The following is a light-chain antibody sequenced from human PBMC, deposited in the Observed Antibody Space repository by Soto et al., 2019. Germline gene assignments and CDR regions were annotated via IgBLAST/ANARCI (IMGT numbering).Light chain of an antibody. Sequence: DIVLTQSPGTLSLSPGERATLSCRASETVNSNYLAWYQQKPGQAPRLLIYGASTRATGFPARFSGSGSGTEFTLTISSLQSEDFAVYYCQQYNGWPITFGQGTRWRL. CDR3: QQYNGWPIT. V-gene: IGKV3-15*01. CDR2: GAS. CDR1: ETVNSNY. J-gene: IGKJ5*01.